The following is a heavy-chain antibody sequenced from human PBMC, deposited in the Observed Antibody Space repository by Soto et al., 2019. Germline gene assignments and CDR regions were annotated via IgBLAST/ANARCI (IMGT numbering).Heavy chain of an antibody. J-gene: IGHJ6*02. CDR1: GYTFTGYY. D-gene: IGHD6-13*01. CDR2: INPNSGGT. V-gene: IGHV1-2*02. Sequence: VASVQVSCKASGYTFTGYYMHWVRQAPGQGLEWMGWINPNSGGTNYAQKFQGRVTMTRDTSISTAYMELSRLRSDDTAVYYCARERTGIAAWIESGPREGMDVWAQGTTVIVSS. CDR3: ARERTGIAAWIESGPREGMDV.